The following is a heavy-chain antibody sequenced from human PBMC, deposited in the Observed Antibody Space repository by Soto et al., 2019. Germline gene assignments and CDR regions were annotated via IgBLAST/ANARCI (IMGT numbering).Heavy chain of an antibody. CDR3: ARVYSGSYSDY. D-gene: IGHD1-26*01. J-gene: IGHJ4*02. CDR1: GGSIRSNNW. V-gene: IGHV4-4*02. CDR2: IFHSGST. Sequence: ETLSLTCAVSGGSIRSNNWWSWVRQPPGKGLEWIGEIFHSGSTNYNPSLKTRVTISVDKSKNQFSLKLSSVTAADTAVYYCARVYSGSYSDYWGQGTLVTVSS.